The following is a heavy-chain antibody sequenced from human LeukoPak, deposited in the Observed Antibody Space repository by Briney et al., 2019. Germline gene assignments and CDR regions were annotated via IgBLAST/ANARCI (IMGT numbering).Heavy chain of an antibody. CDR3: AGEGEYGDSYS. Sequence: SQTLSLSCAVSGDSISYESYYWNWIRQAPGKGPEWIGNIYRGRTRLNPSLTSRVAISVDMSKSQVSLSLTSVTAADTAIYYCAGEGEYGDSYSWGQGALVIVSA. CDR1: GDSISYESYY. D-gene: IGHD2-21*01. J-gene: IGHJ5*02. CDR2: IYRGRT. V-gene: IGHV4-30-2*01.